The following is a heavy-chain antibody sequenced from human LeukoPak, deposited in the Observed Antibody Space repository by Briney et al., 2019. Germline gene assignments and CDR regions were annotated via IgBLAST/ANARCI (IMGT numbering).Heavy chain of an antibody. CDR3: ARVEAASNVFFDY. CDR2: IYYSGTT. V-gene: IGHV4-30-4*08. J-gene: IGHJ4*02. D-gene: IGHD6-25*01. Sequence: SQTLSLTCTVSGGSISSGDYYWSWIRQPPGKGLEWIGYIYYSGTTYYNPSLKSRVTISVDTSKNQFSLKLSSVTAADAAVYYCARVEAASNVFFDYWGQGTLVTVSS. CDR1: GGSISSGDYY.